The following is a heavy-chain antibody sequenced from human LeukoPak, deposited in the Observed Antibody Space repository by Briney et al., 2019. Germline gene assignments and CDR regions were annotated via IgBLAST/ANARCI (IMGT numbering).Heavy chain of an antibody. CDR3: ARGYSSSSQRYDY. CDR1: GGSISSYY. D-gene: IGHD6-6*01. J-gene: IGHJ4*02. V-gene: IGHV4-59*01. CDR2: IYYSGST. Sequence: SETLSLTCTVSGGSISSYYWSWIRQPPGKGQEWIGYIYYSGSTNYNPSLKSRVTISVDTSKNQFSLKLSSVTAADTAVYYCARGYSSSSQRYDYWGQGTLVTVSS.